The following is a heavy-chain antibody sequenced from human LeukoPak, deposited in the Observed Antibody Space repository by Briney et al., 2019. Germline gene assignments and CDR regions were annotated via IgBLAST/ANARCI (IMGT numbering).Heavy chain of an antibody. CDR3: ARADGYYYGMDV. J-gene: IGHJ6*02. Sequence: SETLSLTCTVSGGSISSYYWSWIRQPPGKGLEWIGHIYYSGSINYNPSLQSRVTISVDTSKNQFSLELSSVTAADTAEYYCARADGYYYGMDVWGQGTMVTVSS. CDR1: GGSISSYY. CDR2: IYYSGSI. D-gene: IGHD5-24*01. V-gene: IGHV4-59*01.